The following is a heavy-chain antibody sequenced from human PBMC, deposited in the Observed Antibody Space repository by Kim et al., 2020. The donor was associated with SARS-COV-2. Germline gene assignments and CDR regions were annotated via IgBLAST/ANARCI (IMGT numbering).Heavy chain of an antibody. CDR3: ARGRGGRYYYYGMDV. Sequence: PSLKSRVTISVDTSKNQFSRKLSSVTAADTAVYYCARGRGGRYYYYGMDVWGQGTTVTVSS. D-gene: IGHD1-26*01. V-gene: IGHV4-34*01. J-gene: IGHJ6*02.